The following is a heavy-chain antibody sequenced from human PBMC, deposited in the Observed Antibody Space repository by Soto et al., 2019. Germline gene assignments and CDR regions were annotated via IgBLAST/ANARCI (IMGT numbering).Heavy chain of an antibody. CDR3: ARAGGYSRITPNTTAYDMDV. CDR2: ICYDGSNK. J-gene: IGHJ6*02. V-gene: IGHV3-33*01. CDR1: GFTFSSYG. D-gene: IGHD6-13*01. Sequence: GGSLRLSCAASGFTFSSYGMHWVRQAPGKGLEWLLVICYDGSNKYYADSVKGRFTISRDNARNSLFLQMNILRAEDTAVYYCARAGGYSRITPNTTAYDMDVWGQGTTVTVSS.